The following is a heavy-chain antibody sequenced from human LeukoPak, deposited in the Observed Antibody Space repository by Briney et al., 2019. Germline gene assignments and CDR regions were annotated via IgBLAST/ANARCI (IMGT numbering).Heavy chain of an antibody. Sequence: ASVKVSCKASGYTFSTYGIRWVRQAPGQGLEWMGWISAYNGNTEYAQKFQGRVTMTTDTSTSTACMELGSLRSDDTAVYYCARDPPHSSGPNSPCFEYWGQGTLVTVSS. CDR2: ISAYNGNT. V-gene: IGHV1-18*04. CDR1: GYTFSTYG. J-gene: IGHJ4*02. CDR3: ARDPPHSSGPNSPCFEY. D-gene: IGHD6-19*01.